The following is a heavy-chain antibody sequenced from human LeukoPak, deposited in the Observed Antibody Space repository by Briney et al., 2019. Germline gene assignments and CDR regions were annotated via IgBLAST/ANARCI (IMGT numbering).Heavy chain of an antibody. J-gene: IGHJ6*03. CDR2: IYYSGST. Sequence: SETLSLTCTVSGGSISSYYWSWIRQPPGKGLEWIGYIYYSGSTNYNPSLKSRVTISVDTSKNQFSLKLSSVTAADTAVYYCARERYSSSMDVWGKGTTVTVSS. D-gene: IGHD6-19*01. CDR3: ARERYSSSMDV. V-gene: IGHV4-59*01. CDR1: GGSISSYY.